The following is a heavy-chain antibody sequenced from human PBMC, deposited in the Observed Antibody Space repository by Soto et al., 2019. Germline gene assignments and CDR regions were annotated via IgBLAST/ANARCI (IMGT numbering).Heavy chain of an antibody. Sequence: QVQLQQWGAGLLKPSETLSLTCAVYGGSFSGYYWSWIRQPPGKGLEWIGEINHSGSTNYNPSLKSRVTISVDTSKNQFSRNRSSVTAADTAVYYCARGLIADAGTGVDYGMDVWGQGTPVTVSS. D-gene: IGHD6-13*01. J-gene: IGHJ6*02. V-gene: IGHV4-34*01. CDR3: ARGLIADAGTGVDYGMDV. CDR1: GGSFSGYY. CDR2: INHSGST.